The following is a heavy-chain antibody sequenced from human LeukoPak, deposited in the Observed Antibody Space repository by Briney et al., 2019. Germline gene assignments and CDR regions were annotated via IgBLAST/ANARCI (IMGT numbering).Heavy chain of an antibody. CDR3: AKVGTKFDS. V-gene: IGHV3-23*01. CDR1: GFTSSSYA. Sequence: PAGGSLRLSCAASGFTSSSYAMSWVRQAPGEGLEWVSAISGSGGSTNTAASVKGRFTISRDNSKSTLYLQMNSLRAEDTAVYYCAKVGTKFDSWGQGALVTVSS. D-gene: IGHD2-2*01. CDR2: ISGSGGST. J-gene: IGHJ4*02.